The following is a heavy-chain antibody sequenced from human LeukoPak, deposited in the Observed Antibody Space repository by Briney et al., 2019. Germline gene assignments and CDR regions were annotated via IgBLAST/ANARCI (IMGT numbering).Heavy chain of an antibody. D-gene: IGHD1-26*01. CDR1: GGSISSYY. CDR3: ARDLVGALGY. CDR2: IYYSGST. Sequence: PSETLSLTCTVSGGSISSYYWSWIRQPPGKGLEWIGYIYYSGSTNYNPSLKSRVTISVDTSKNQFSLKLSSVTAADTAVYYCARDLVGALGYWGQGTLVTVSS. V-gene: IGHV4-59*01. J-gene: IGHJ4*02.